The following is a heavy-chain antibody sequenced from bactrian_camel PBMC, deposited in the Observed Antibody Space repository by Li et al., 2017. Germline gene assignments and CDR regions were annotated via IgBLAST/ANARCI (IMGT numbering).Heavy chain of an antibody. J-gene: IGHJ4*01. CDR3: AAENRPVVGGPLDEDEYSE. CDR1: GYASSRHC. CDR2: IADNGAT. Sequence: HVQLVESGGGSVQAGGSLRLSCTHSGYASSRHCMGWFRQAPGKEREGVAAIADNGATSYADSVKGRFTISRDNAKHTLYLQMNSLKPEDTAMYYCAAENRPVVGGPLDEDEYSEWGQGTQVTVS. D-gene: IGHD2*01. V-gene: IGHV3S53*01.